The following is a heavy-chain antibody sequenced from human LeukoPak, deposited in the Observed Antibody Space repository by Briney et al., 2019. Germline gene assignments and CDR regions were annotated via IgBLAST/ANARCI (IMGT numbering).Heavy chain of an antibody. V-gene: IGHV4-59*02. CDR1: GGSVSDYY. CDR3: ARGKLGNDY. J-gene: IGHJ4*02. CDR2: IYYTGT. Sequence: KPSETLSLTCTVSGGSVSDYYWSWIRQSPGKGLEWIGYIYYTGTSYNPSLKSRVTISADTSKNQFSLNLSSVTAAETAVYYWARGKLGNDYWGQGTLVTVSS. D-gene: IGHD7-27*01.